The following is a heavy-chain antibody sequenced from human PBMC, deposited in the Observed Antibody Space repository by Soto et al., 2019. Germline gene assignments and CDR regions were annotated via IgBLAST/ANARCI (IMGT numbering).Heavy chain of an antibody. CDR3: ARETYYYDSSGSYYLYIYHYYFDY. CDR2: IYTSGST. Sequence: SETLSLTCTVSGGSISRYYWGWIRQPAGKGLEWIGRIYTSGSTNYNPSLKSRVTMSVDTSKNQFSLKLRSVTAADTAVYYCARETYYYDSSGSYYLYIYHYYFDYWGKGTMVTVSS. D-gene: IGHD3-22*01. J-gene: IGHJ4*02. V-gene: IGHV4-4*07. CDR1: GGSISRYY.